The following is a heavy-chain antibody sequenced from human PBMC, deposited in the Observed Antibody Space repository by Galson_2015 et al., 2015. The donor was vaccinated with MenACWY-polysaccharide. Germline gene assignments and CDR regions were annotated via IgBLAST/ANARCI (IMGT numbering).Heavy chain of an antibody. CDR1: GFTFSTYW. J-gene: IGHJ4*02. D-gene: IGHD2-15*01. CDR3: VRGYSGGGDY. Sequence: SLRLSCAASGFTFSTYWMNWVRHVPGKGLVWVSHINYDGRTTSYADSVRGRLTISRDNAKSTLYLQMSSLRAEDTAIYYCVRGYSGGGDYWGQGTLVTVSS. V-gene: IGHV3-74*01. CDR2: INYDGRTT.